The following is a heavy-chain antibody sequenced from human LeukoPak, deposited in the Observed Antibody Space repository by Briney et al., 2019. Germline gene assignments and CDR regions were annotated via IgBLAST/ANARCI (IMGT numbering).Heavy chain of an antibody. CDR3: AVDVIYESD. V-gene: IGHV1-58*01. CDR1: GFTFSNSA. CDR2: IVVGSGNT. Sequence: GASVKASCKASGFTFSNSAVQWVRQARGQRLEWIGWIVVGSGNTNYAQKFQERVTITRDMSTSTAYMELSSLRSEDTAVYYCAVDVIYESDWGQGTLVTVSS. D-gene: IGHD2/OR15-2a*01. J-gene: IGHJ4*02.